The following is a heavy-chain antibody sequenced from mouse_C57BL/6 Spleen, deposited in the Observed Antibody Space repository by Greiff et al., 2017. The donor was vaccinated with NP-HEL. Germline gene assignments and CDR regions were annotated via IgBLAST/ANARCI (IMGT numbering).Heavy chain of an antibody. Sequence: QVQLQQPGAELVMPGASVKLSCKASGYTFISYWMHWVKQRPGQGLEWIGEIDPSDSYTNYNQKFKGKSTLTVDKSSSTAYMQLSSLTSEDSAVYYCARHPGTNWYFDVWGTGTTVTVSS. CDR1: GYTFISYW. D-gene: IGHD4-1*01. J-gene: IGHJ1*03. CDR3: ARHPGTNWYFDV. V-gene: IGHV1-69*01. CDR2: IDPSDSYT.